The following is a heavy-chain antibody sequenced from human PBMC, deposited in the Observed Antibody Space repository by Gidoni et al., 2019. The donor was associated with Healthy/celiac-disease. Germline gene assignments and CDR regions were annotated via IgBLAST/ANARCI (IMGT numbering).Heavy chain of an antibody. CDR2: IWYDGSNK. J-gene: IGHJ4*02. Sequence: QVQLVESGGGVVQPGRSLRLSCAASGFPFSSYGMHWVRQAPGKGLEGVAVIWYDGSNKYYADSVKGRFTISRDNSKNTLYLQMNSLRAEDTAVYYCAREGLRYCSGGSCYYFDYWGQGTLVTVSS. V-gene: IGHV3-33*01. CDR3: AREGLRYCSGGSCYYFDY. CDR1: GFPFSSYG. D-gene: IGHD2-15*01.